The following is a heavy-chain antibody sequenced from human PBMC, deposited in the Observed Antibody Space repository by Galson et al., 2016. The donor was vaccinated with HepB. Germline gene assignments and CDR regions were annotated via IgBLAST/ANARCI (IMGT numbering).Heavy chain of an antibody. CDR1: GFTFDDYA. CDR2: ISWNSGSI. D-gene: IGHD1-26*01. J-gene: IGHJ6*02. CDR3: AKDSGTVFYYGMDA. Sequence: SLRLSCAVSGFTFDDYAMHWVRQVPGKGLEWVSGISWNSGSIGYAESVEGRFTISRDNAKNSLYLLMNSLRAEDTALYYCAKDSGTVFYYGMDAWGQGTTVTVSS. V-gene: IGHV3-9*01.